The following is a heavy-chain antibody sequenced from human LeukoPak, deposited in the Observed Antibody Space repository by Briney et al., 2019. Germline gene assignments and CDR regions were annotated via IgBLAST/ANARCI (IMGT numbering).Heavy chain of an antibody. CDR1: GGTFSSYA. V-gene: IGHV1-69*05. CDR2: IIPIFGAA. J-gene: IGHJ6*03. Sequence: ASVKVSCKASGGTFSSYAISWVRQAPGQGLEWMGGIIPIFGAANYAQKFQGRVTITTDESTSTAYKELSSLRSEDTAVYYCARGPNTYGSGSYHYYYYMDVWGKGTTVTVSS. D-gene: IGHD3-10*01. CDR3: ARGPNTYGSGSYHYYYYMDV.